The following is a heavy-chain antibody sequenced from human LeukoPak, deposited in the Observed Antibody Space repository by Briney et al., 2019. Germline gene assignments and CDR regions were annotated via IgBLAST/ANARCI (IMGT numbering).Heavy chain of an antibody. V-gene: IGHV3-30*04. CDR3: ARDPLTMVRGVIKYYFDY. J-gene: IGHJ4*02. CDR1: GFTFSSYA. CDR2: ISYDRSNK. Sequence: PGGSLRLSCAASGFTFSSYAMHWVRQAPGKGLEWVAVISYDRSNKYYADSVKGRFTISRDNSKNTLYLQMNSLRAEDTAVYYCARDPLTMVRGVIKYYFDYWGQGTLVTVSS. D-gene: IGHD3-10*01.